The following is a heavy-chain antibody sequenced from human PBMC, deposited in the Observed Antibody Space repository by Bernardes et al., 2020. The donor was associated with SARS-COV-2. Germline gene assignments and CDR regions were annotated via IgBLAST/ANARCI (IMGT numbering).Heavy chain of an antibody. V-gene: IGHV3-74*01. J-gene: IGHJ6*03. CDR2: INSDGSST. CDR3: ARDSYYDFWSGYFDRILPGHYYYYYMDV. CDR1: GFTFSSYW. Sequence: GSLRLSCAASGFTFSSYWMHWVRQAPGKGLVWVSRINSDGSSTSYADSVKGRFTISRDNAKNTLYLQMNSLRAEDTAVYYCARDSYYDFWSGYFDRILPGHYYYYYMDVWGKGTTVTVSS. D-gene: IGHD3-3*01.